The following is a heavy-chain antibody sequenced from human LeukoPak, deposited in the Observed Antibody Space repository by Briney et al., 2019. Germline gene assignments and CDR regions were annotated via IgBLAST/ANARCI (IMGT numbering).Heavy chain of an antibody. CDR3: ARDRRESSKPNDAFDI. J-gene: IGHJ3*02. CDR2: IYYTGAT. D-gene: IGHD4-11*01. Sequence: SETLSLTCSVSGGFFNSYYWSWIRQPPGKGLEWIGDIYYTGATYYIPSLESRVTISIDTSEKQLPLELRSATAASSAVYFCARDRRESSKPNDAFDIWGQGTMVTASA. CDR1: GGFFNSYY. V-gene: IGHV4-59*01.